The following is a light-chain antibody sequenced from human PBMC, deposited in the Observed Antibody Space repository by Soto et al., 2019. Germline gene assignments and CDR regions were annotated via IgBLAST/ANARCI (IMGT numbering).Light chain of an antibody. CDR1: QSISSY. CDR3: QQSYSTPIT. V-gene: IGKV1-39*01. CDR2: AAS. J-gene: IGKJ5*01. Sequence: DIQMTQSPSSLSASVGDRVTITCRASQSISSYLNWYQQKPGKAPKLLIYAASSLQSGVPSRFSGSGSGTDFPLTISILQPEDFATYYFQQSYSTPITFGQGTRLEIK.